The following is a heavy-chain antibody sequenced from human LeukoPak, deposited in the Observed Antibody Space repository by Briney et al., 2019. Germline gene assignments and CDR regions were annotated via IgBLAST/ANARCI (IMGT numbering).Heavy chain of an antibody. J-gene: IGHJ4*02. CDR2: IYSGGNT. Sequence: GGSLRLSCAASGFSVSSNYMSWVRQAPGKGLEWVSVIYSGGNTYFADSVKDRFIISRDNSKNTLYLQLNSLRVEDTAVYYCARTVATTDYFDYWGQGTLVTVSS. CDR1: GFSVSSNY. D-gene: IGHD5-12*01. CDR3: ARTVATTDYFDY. V-gene: IGHV3-66*01.